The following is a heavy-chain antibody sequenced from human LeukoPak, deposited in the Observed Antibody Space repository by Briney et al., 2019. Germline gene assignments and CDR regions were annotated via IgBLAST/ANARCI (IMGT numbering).Heavy chain of an antibody. D-gene: IGHD3-3*01. CDR3: ARGLYDFWSGYSPSDYKDV. V-gene: IGHV1-8*01. J-gene: IGHJ6*03. Sequence: ASVKVSYKASGYTFTSYDINWVRQATGQGLEWMGWMSPNSGNTGYAQKFQGRVTMTRNTSISTAYMELSSLRSEDTGVYYCARGLYDFWSGYSPSDYKDVWGKGTTVTVSS. CDR2: MSPNSGNT. CDR1: GYTFTSYD.